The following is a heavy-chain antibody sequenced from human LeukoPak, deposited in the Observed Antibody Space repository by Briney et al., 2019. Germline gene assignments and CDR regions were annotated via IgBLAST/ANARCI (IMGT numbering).Heavy chain of an antibody. CDR1: GFSFSTFV. D-gene: IGHD3-22*01. J-gene: IGHJ4*02. CDR2: IRPDGSHI. CDR3: ARPSTDYYDSSGYYFEYFDY. V-gene: IGHV3-33*01. Sequence: PGGSLRLSCAASGFSFSTFVMHWVRQAPGKGLEWVAVIRPDGSHISYVDPVKGRFTISRDNSNNMLYLQMSSLRAEDTAVYYCARPSTDYYDSSGYYFEYFDYWGQGTLVTVSS.